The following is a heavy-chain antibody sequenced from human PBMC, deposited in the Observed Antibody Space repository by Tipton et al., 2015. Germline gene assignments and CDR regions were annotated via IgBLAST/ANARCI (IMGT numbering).Heavy chain of an antibody. CDR1: GGTFSSYA. CDR3: ANSGKSPASGAVAGRRLAYGYWYFDL. J-gene: IGHJ2*01. D-gene: IGHD6-19*01. V-gene: IGHV1-69*01. CDR2: IIPIFGTA. Sequence: QLVQSGAEVKKPGSSVKVSCKASGGTFSSYAISWMRQAPGQGLEWMGGIIPIFGTANYAQKFQGRVTITADESTSTAYMELSSLRSEDTAVYYCANSGKSPASGAVAGRRLAYGYWYFDLWGRGTLVTVSS.